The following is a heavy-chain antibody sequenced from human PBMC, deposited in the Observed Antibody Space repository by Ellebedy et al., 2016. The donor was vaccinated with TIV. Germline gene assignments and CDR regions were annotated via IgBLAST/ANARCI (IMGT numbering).Heavy chain of an antibody. CDR3: ARDGLRAGDDPVYYPHYMDV. CDR2: ISGYNRNT. V-gene: IGHV1-18*01. J-gene: IGHJ6*03. D-gene: IGHD5-12*01. Sequence: ASVKVSXXASGYIFTNYGITWVRQAPGQGLEWMGWISGYNRNTKYAQKLQGRVIMTTDTSTSTAYMELRSLRSDDTAVYYCARDGLRAGDDPVYYPHYMDVWGKGTTVTVAS. CDR1: GYIFTNYG.